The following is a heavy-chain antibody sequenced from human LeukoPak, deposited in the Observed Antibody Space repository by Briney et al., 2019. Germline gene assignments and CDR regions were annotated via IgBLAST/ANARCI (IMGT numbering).Heavy chain of an antibody. D-gene: IGHD2-21*01. CDR2: IYYSGST. CDR3: ARSPIVVKYFDY. CDR1: GGSISSSTYY. J-gene: IGHJ4*02. Sequence: SENLSLTCTVSGGSISSSTYYWGWIRQPPGKGLEWIGSIYYSGSTYYNPSLKSRVTISVDTSKNQFSVKLSSVTAADTAVYYCARSPIVVKYFDYWGQGTLVTVSS. V-gene: IGHV4-39*01.